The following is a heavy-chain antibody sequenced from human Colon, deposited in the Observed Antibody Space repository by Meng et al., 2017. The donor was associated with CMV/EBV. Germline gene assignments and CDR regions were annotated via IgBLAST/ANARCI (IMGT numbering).Heavy chain of an antibody. J-gene: IGHJ4*02. D-gene: IGHD2-2*02. CDR2: ISGSGGST. V-gene: IGHV3-23*01. CDR1: EFSLSTYC. Sequence: GESLKISCAISEFSLSTYCIHWVRQAPGKGLEWVSAISGSGGSTYYADSVKGRFTISRDNSKNTLYLQMNSLRAEDTAVYYCQTNPQVVPAAIFPTFDYWGQGTLVTVSS. CDR3: QTNPQVVPAAIFPTFDY.